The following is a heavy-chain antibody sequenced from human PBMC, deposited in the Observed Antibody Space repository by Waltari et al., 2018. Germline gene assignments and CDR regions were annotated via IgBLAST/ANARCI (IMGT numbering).Heavy chain of an antibody. CDR2: IIPIFGTA. J-gene: IGHJ3*02. V-gene: IGHV1-69*14. D-gene: IGHD3-22*01. Sequence: QVQLVQSGAEVKKPGSSVKVSCKASGGTFSSYAISWVRQAPGQGLEWMGVIIPIFGTANDAQKFQGRVTITADKSTSTAYMELSSLRSEDTAVYYCARSPRDYYDSSEPEAFDIWGQGTMVTVSS. CDR1: GGTFSSYA. CDR3: ARSPRDYYDSSEPEAFDI.